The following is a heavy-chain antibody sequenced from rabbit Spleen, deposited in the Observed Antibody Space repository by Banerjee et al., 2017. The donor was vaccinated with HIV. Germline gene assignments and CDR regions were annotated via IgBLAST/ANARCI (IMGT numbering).Heavy chain of an antibody. CDR3: ARDLAAWNSGSYAFNL. Sequence: QEQLEESGGDLVKPGASLTLTCTASGFSFSSGYWMCWIRQAPGKGLEWIACIDIGSVATTHYASWAKGRFTISKTSSTTVTLQMTSLTAADTATYFCARDLAAWNSGSYAFNLRGPGTLVTVS. J-gene: IGHJ4*01. D-gene: IGHD1-1*01. V-gene: IGHV1S45*01. CDR1: GFSFSSGYW. CDR2: IDIGSVATT.